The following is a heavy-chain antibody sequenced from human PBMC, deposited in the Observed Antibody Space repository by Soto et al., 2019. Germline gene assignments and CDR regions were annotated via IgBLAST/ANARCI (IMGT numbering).Heavy chain of an antibody. J-gene: IGHJ4*02. V-gene: IGHV1-8*01. CDR3: ARGRYSSSWYRY. CDR1: GYTFTSYD. Sequence: ASVKVSCKASGYTFTSYDINWVRQATGQGLEWMGWMNPNSGNTGYAQKFQGRVTMTRNTSISTAHMELSSLRPEDTAVYYCARGRYSSSWYRYWGQGTLVTVSS. D-gene: IGHD6-13*01. CDR2: MNPNSGNT.